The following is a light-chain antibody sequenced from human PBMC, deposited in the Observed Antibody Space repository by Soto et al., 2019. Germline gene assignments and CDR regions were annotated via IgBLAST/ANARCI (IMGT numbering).Light chain of an antibody. CDR3: QRTYNAPWT. J-gene: IGKJ1*01. V-gene: IGKV1-27*01. Sequence: IQLTQSPSVLSASVGDTVTITCRASQALSNYLAWYQQKPGKAPDLLIYSASNLQSGVPSRFSGSGSGTDFTLTISSLQPEDVATYYGQRTYNAPWTFGQGTKVDIK. CDR1: QALSNY. CDR2: SAS.